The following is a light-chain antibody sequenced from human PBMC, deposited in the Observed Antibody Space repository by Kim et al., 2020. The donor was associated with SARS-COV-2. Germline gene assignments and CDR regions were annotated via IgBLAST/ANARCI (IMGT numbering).Light chain of an antibody. V-gene: IGLV2-14*04. CDR1: RSDVGGYND. Sequence: GQSITISCTGTRSDVGGYNDVVWYQQHPGKAPKLMIYDVSKRPSGVSNRFSGSKSDNTASLTISGLQAEDEADYYCSSFTSSTTWVFGGGTQLTVL. CDR3: SSFTSSTTWV. CDR2: DVS. J-gene: IGLJ3*02.